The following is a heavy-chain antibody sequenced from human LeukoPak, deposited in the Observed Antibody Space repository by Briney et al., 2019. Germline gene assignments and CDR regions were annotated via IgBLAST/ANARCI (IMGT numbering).Heavy chain of an antibody. CDR3: AKDLPGYGSGSYFDY. V-gene: IGHV3-30*18. CDR1: GFTFSSYG. D-gene: IGHD3-10*01. CDR2: ISYDGSNK. J-gene: IGHJ4*02. Sequence: PGRSLRLSCAASGFTFSSYGMHWVRQAPGKGLEWVAVISYDGSNKYYADSVKGRFTISRDNSKNTPYLQMNSLRAEDTAVYYCAKDLPGYGSGSYFDYWGQGTLVTVSS.